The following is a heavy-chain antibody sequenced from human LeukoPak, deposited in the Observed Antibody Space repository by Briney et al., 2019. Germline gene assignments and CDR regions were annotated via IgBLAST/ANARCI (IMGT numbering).Heavy chain of an antibody. CDR1: GGTFSGYY. CDR3: ARIPSGDIDY. D-gene: IGHD5-12*01. J-gene: IGHJ4*02. CDR2: INHSGST. V-gene: IGHV4-34*01. Sequence: PSETLTLTCAVSGGTFSGYYWSWIRQPPGKGLEWIGEINHSGSTNYNPSLKSRVTISVDTSKNQFSLKLSSVTAADTAVYYCARIPSGDIDYWGQGTLVTVSS.